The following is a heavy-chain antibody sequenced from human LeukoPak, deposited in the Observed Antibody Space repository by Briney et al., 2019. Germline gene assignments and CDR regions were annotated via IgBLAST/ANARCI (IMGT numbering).Heavy chain of an antibody. CDR3: AKNIGGFDY. D-gene: IGHD4-23*01. CDR1: GFTFSSYS. CDR2: ISSSSSSTI. Sequence: GGSLRLSCAASGFTFSSYSMNWVRQAPGKGLEWVSYISSSSSSTIYYADSVKGRFTISRDNAKNSLYLQMNSLRAEDTAVYYCAKNIGGFDYWGQGTLVTVSS. J-gene: IGHJ4*02. V-gene: IGHV3-48*01.